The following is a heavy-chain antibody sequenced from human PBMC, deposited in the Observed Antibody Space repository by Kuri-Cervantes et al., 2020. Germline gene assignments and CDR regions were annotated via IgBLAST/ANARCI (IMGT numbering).Heavy chain of an antibody. D-gene: IGHD3-10*01. CDR2: INTDGSGT. V-gene: IGHV3-74*01. Sequence: GESLKISCAASGFTFSSYWMHWVRQAPGKGLVWVSRINTDGSGTSYGDSVKGRFTISRDNAKNTLFLQMSSLRAEDTAVYYCARAGSRGAYYYYYMDVWGKGTTVTVSS. CDR1: GFTFSSYW. CDR3: ARAGSRGAYYYYYMDV. J-gene: IGHJ6*03.